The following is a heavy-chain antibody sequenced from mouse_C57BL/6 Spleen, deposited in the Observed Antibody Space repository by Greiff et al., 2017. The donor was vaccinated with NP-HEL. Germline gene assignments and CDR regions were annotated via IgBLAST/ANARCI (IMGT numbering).Heavy chain of an antibody. V-gene: IGHV1-69*01. D-gene: IGHD4-1*01. Sequence: QVQLQQPGAELVMPGASVKLSCKASGYTFTSYWMHWVKQRPGQGLEWIGEIDPSDSYTNYNQKFKGKSTLTVDKSSSTAYMQLSSLTSEDSAVYYCASLGEVFACWGQGTLVTVSA. CDR1: GYTFTSYW. CDR2: IDPSDSYT. CDR3: ASLGEVFAC. J-gene: IGHJ3*01.